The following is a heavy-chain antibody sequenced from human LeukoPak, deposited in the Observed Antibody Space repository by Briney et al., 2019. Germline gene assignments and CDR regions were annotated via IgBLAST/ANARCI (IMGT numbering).Heavy chain of an antibody. V-gene: IGHV3-21*01. CDR2: ISSSSSYI. D-gene: IGHD5-18*01. Sequence: PGGSLRLSCAASGFTFSSYSMNWVRQAPGKGLEWVSSISSSSSYIYYADSVKGRFTISRDNAKSSLYLQMNSLRAEDTAVYYCARAPVLGGYSYGYLVDAFDIWGQGTMVTVSS. J-gene: IGHJ3*02. CDR3: ARAPVLGGYSYGYLVDAFDI. CDR1: GFTFSSYS.